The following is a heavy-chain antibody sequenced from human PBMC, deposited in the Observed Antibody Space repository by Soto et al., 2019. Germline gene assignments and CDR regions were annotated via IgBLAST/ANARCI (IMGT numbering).Heavy chain of an antibody. Sequence: SGPYAGEPTQTLTLTCTFSGFSLSTSGMCVSWIRQPPGKALEWLALIDWDDDKYYSTSLKTRLTISKDTSKNQVVLTMTNMDPVDTATYYCARIPYSSSGGYYFDYWGQGTLVTVSS. CDR2: IDWDDDK. V-gene: IGHV2-70*01. D-gene: IGHD6-6*01. CDR1: GFSLSTSGMC. J-gene: IGHJ4*02. CDR3: ARIPYSSSGGYYFDY.